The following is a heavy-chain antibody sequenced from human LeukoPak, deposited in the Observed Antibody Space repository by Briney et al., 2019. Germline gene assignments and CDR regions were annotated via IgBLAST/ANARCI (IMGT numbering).Heavy chain of an antibody. CDR1: GFTFRDSN. CDR2: IKSKTDGGTT. D-gene: IGHD1-26*01. V-gene: IGHV3-15*01. Sequence: GGSLRLSCAASGFTFRDSNMHWVRQASGKGLEWVGRIKSKTDGGTTDYAAPVKGRFTISRDDSKNTLYLQMNSLKTEDTAVYYCTTEGLSGSYYWGQGTLVTVSS. CDR3: TTEGLSGSYY. J-gene: IGHJ4*02.